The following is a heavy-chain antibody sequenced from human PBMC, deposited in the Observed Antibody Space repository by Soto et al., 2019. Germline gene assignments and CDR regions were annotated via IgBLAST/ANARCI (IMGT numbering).Heavy chain of an antibody. CDR1: GFTFSSYG. CDR3: AKSYASSGVDAFDI. V-gene: IGHV3-30*18. D-gene: IGHD3-22*01. CDR2: ISYDGSNK. J-gene: IGHJ3*02. Sequence: QVQLVESGGGVVQPGRSLRLSCAASGFTFSSYGMHWVRQAPGKGLEWVAVISYDGSNKYYADSVKGRFTISRDNSKNPLYRQMKSLRAEDTAVYYCAKSYASSGVDAFDIWGQGTMVTVSS.